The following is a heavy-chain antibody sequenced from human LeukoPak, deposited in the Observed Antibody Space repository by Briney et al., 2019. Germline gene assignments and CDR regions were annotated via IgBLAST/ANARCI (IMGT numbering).Heavy chain of an antibody. Sequence: PSETLSLTCAVYGGSFSGHYWSWIRQPPGKGLEWIGEINHSGSTNYNPSLKSRVTISVDTSKNQFSLKLSSVTAADTAVYYCARALYYGSGSNYYYYYMDVWGKGTTVTVSS. J-gene: IGHJ6*03. CDR1: GGSFSGHY. CDR3: ARALYYGSGSNYYYYYMDV. CDR2: INHSGST. V-gene: IGHV4-34*01. D-gene: IGHD3-10*01.